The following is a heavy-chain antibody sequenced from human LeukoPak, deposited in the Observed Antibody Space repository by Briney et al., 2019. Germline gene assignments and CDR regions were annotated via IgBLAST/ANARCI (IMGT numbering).Heavy chain of an antibody. J-gene: IGHJ4*02. CDR3: AKTSRIPFY. V-gene: IGHV4-59*01. CDR1: GDSITSSY. Sequence: SQTLSLTCTVSGDSITSSYWSWIRQPPGKGLECIGYIYYTGDSAYNPSLEGRVSMSLDTSNNQFSLKLKSVTAADTAVYYCAKTSRIPFYWGRGTLVTVSS. CDR2: IYYTGDS. D-gene: IGHD2-21*01.